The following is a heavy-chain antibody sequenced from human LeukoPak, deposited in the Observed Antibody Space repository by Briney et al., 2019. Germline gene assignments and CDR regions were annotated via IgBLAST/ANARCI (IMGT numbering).Heavy chain of an antibody. V-gene: IGHV4-38-2*02. CDR1: GYSISNGYY. Sequence: SETLSLTCTVSGYSISNGYYWGWIRQPPGKGLEWVGSIYHRGSTYYNPSLRSRVTISLDRSKNQFSLKLSSVTAADTAVYYGGREGGGGYYGSGSYSKVSVYYMDVWGKGTTVTISS. J-gene: IGHJ6*03. CDR3: GREGGGGYYGSGSYSKVSVYYMDV. D-gene: IGHD3-10*01. CDR2: IYHRGST.